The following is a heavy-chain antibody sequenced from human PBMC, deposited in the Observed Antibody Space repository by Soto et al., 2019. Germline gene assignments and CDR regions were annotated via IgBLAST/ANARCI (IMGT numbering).Heavy chain of an antibody. D-gene: IGHD3-10*01. J-gene: IGHJ4*02. V-gene: IGHV4-34*01. CDR3: ARGRIITMVRGVISTFAY. Sequence: PSETLSLSCAVYGGSFSGYYWSWTRQPPGKGLEWIGEINHSGSTNYNPSLKSRVTISVDTSKNQFSLELSSVTAADTAVYYCARGRIITMVRGVISTFAYWGQGTLVTVSS. CDR1: GGSFSGYY. CDR2: INHSGST.